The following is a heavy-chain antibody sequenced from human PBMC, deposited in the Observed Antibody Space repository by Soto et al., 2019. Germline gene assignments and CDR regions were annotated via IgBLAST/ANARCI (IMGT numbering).Heavy chain of an antibody. J-gene: IGHJ4*02. V-gene: IGHV1-18*01. D-gene: IGHD1-1*01. CDR1: GYDFTTYG. CDR3: ARGRYGDY. Sequence: ASVKVSCKGSGYDFTTYGITWVRQAPGQGLEWMAWISAHNGNTDYAQKLQGRVTVTRDTSTSTAYMEMRSLRSDDTAMYYCARGRYGDYWGQGALVTVSS. CDR2: ISAHNGNT.